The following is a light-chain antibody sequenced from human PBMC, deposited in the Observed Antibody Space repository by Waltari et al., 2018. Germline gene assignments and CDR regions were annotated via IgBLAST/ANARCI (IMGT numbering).Light chain of an antibody. CDR3: CSYAGSTSYVV. CDR2: EVN. Sequence: QSALTQPASVSGSPGQSITISCTGTSIDVGSFNLVSWYQLLPGKAPKLLISEVNKRPRGVSTRFFGSKSGITASLTISGLQTGDEADYYCCSYAGSTSYVVFGGGTKLTVL. V-gene: IGLV2-23*02. CDR1: SIDVGSFNL. J-gene: IGLJ2*01.